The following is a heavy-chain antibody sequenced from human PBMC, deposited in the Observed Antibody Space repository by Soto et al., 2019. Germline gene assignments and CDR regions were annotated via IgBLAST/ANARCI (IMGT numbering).Heavy chain of an antibody. CDR3: ARPWDTAIVSTWNY. V-gene: IGHV3-7*03. D-gene: IGHD5-18*01. Sequence: PGGSLRLSCAASGFTFSSYSMSWVRQAPGKGLEWVANINKNGGEKYYVDSVKGRFTISRDNAKNSLYLQMNSLRAEDTAVYYCARPWDTAIVSTWNYWGQGTLVTVSS. CDR2: INKNGGEK. J-gene: IGHJ4*02. CDR1: GFTFSSYS.